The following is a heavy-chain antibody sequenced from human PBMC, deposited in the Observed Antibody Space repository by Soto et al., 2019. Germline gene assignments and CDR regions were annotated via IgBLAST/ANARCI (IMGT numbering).Heavy chain of an antibody. CDR3: GPYYHQEHLCVLDS. J-gene: IGHJ5*01. CDR2: INPADSKT. D-gene: IGHD1-26*01. Sequence: VRQMPGKGLEWMGIINPADSKTTYSPSFQGQVTISADKSISTAYLHWSSLKASDTATYFCGPYYHQEHLCVLDS. V-gene: IGHV5-51*01.